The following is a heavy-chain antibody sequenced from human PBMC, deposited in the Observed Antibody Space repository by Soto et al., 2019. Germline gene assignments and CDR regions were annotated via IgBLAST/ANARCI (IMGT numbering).Heavy chain of an antibody. CDR2: IYYSGST. CDR1: GGSISSGGYY. D-gene: IGHD3-3*01. J-gene: IGHJ6*02. CDR3: ARLGLSCPPGYDFWSGYYVYYGMDV. Sequence: PSETLSLTCTVSGGSISSGGYYWSWIRQHPGKGLEWIGYIYYSGSTYYNPSLKSRVTISVDTSKNQFSLKLSSVTAADTAVYYCARLGLSCPPGYDFWSGYYVYYGMDVWGQGTTVTVSS. V-gene: IGHV4-31*03.